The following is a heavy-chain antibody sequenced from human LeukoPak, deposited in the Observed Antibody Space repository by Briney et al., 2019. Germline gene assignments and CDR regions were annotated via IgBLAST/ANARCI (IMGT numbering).Heavy chain of an antibody. CDR2: INHRGST. J-gene: IGHJ3*02. CDR3: ARTYSGSYYSLAFDI. Sequence: SETLSLTCAVYGGSFSGYYWSWIRQPPGKGLEWIGEINHRGSTNYNPPLKSRLTISKDKFKNRFSLKLSSVTAADTAVYYCARTYSGSYYSLAFDIWGQGTMVTVSS. D-gene: IGHD1-26*01. V-gene: IGHV4-34*01. CDR1: GGSFSGYY.